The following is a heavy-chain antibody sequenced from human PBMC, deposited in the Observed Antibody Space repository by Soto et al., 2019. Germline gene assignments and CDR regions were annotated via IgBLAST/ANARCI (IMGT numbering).Heavy chain of an antibody. D-gene: IGHD3-3*01. J-gene: IGHJ6*02. CDR2: IVVGSGNT. Sequence: GASVTVSCKASGFTFTSSAVQWVRQARGQRPEWIGWIVVGSGNTNYAPKFQERVTITRGMSTSTAEMELSSLRSEDTAVYYCAADRGRITIVGVVTNYYGMDVWGQGTTVTVSS. V-gene: IGHV1-58*01. CDR1: GFTFTSSA. CDR3: AADRGRITIVGVVTNYYGMDV.